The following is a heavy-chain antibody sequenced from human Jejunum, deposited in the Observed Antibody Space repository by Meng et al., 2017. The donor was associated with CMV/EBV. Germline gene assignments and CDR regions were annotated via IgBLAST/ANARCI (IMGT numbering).Heavy chain of an antibody. CDR2: VEYTGST. CDR3: ARGEKRTQYYYGLDV. V-gene: IGHV4-61*01. J-gene: IGHJ6*02. Sequence: SVSSGSYFWSWIRQPPGRGLEWIGYVEYTGSTNYNPSLKSRVIISVDTSKNQFSLKLRSVSAADTAVYYCARGEKRTQYYYGLDVWGQGTTVTVSS. CDR1: SVSSGSYF. D-gene: IGHD1-26*01.